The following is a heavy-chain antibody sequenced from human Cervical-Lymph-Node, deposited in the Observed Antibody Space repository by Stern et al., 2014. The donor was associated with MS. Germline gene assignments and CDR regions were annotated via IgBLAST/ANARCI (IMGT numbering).Heavy chain of an antibody. CDR3: ATLGVTTGDFDP. CDR2: IIPILSIT. V-gene: IGHV1-69*09. Sequence: VQLVESGSAVKKPGSSVRVSCKASGGTFSSSGISWVRQAPGQGLEWMGRIIPILSITNYAQNCQGRVTITADKSTSTAYMELSSLRSEDTAVYYCATLGVTTGDFDPWGQGTLVTVSS. D-gene: IGHD4-17*01. CDR1: GGTFSSSG. J-gene: IGHJ5*02.